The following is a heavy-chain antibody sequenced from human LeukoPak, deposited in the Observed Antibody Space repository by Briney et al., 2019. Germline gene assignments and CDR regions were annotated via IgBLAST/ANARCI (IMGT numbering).Heavy chain of an antibody. Sequence: ASVKVSCKASGYTFTRYYIHWVRQAPGQGLEWMGGIIPIFGTANYAQKFQGRVTITADESTSTAYMELSSLRSEDTAVYYCARERGYSYGFREYYFDYWGQGTLVTVSS. CDR3: ARERGYSYGFREYYFDY. D-gene: IGHD5-18*01. CDR2: IIPIFGTA. J-gene: IGHJ4*02. CDR1: GYTFTRYY. V-gene: IGHV1-69*13.